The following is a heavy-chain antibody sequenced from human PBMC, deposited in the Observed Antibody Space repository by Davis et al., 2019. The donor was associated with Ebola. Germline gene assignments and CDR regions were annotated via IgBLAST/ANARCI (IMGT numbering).Heavy chain of an antibody. V-gene: IGHV1-2*06. D-gene: IGHD1-14*01. J-gene: IGHJ4*02. Sequence: ASVKVSCKASGYTFTNYYLHWVRQAPGQGLEWMGRIYPFNGATNFADNFQGRVTMTTDMSITTAYMELSSLNSNDTAIYYCARPILPEVTHCGVDYWGQGTLLTVSS. CDR3: ARPILPEVTHCGVDY. CDR1: GYTFTNYY. CDR2: IYPFNGAT.